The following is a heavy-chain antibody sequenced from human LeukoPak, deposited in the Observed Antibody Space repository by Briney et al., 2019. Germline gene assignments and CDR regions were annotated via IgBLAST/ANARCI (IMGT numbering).Heavy chain of an antibody. CDR1: GFSLSDYY. D-gene: IGHD2-8*01. CDR2: IGVAV. J-gene: IGHJ4*02. Sequence: PGGSLRPSCAASGFSLSDYYMSWIRQAPGMGLEWVAYIGVAVNSAGSVSGRFTISRDSAINSVHLQMNSLRVEDAAVYYCARHRLDASRFQADFDYWGQGTLVTVSS. CDR3: ARHRLDASRFQADFDY. V-gene: IGHV3-11*01.